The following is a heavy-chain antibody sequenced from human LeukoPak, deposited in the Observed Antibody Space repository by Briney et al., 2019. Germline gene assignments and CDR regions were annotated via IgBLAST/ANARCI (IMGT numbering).Heavy chain of an antibody. CDR3: ARDMGRYSGYDYDY. D-gene: IGHD5-12*01. Sequence: ASVNVSCKTSGYTFTDYYLHWVRQAPGQGLEGVGWIHPNTGATHRAQTLQGRLTMTRDTSISTVYMELTRLRSDDTAVYYCARDMGRYSGYDYDYWGRGTLVTASS. J-gene: IGHJ4*02. V-gene: IGHV1-2*02. CDR2: IHPNTGAT. CDR1: GYTFTDYY.